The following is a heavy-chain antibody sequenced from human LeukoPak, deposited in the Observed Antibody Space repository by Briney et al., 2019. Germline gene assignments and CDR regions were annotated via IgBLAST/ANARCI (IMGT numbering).Heavy chain of an antibody. CDR1: GFTFSSYA. CDR3: AKRYCSSTSCYVDY. J-gene: IGHJ4*02. Sequence: QPGGSLRLSCAASGFTFSSYAMSWVRQAPGKGLEWVSAISGSGGSTYYADPVKGRFTISRDNSKNTLYLQMNSLRAEDTAVYYCAKRYCSSTSCYVDYWGQGTLVTVSS. D-gene: IGHD2-2*01. V-gene: IGHV3-23*01. CDR2: ISGSGGST.